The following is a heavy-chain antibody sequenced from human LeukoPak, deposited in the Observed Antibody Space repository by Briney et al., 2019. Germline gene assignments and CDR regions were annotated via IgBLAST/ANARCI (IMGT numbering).Heavy chain of an antibody. CDR3: ASITLGGYGRSWSPFDF. CDR2: FFAGDSNT. V-gene: IGHV5-51*01. J-gene: IGHJ4*02. Sequence: AESPMIPCKDSAYSSTRYWTGSLLRQPPRELVWLVFFFAGDSNTNYSPSLQGRVTISADKSISTASLQWSSLKASDTAIYYCASITLGGYGRSWSPFDFWGRGTLVTVSS. CDR1: AYSSTRYW. D-gene: IGHD6-13*01.